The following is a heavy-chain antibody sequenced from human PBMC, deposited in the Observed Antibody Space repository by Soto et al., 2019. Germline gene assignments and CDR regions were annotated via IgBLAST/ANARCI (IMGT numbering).Heavy chain of an antibody. CDR3: ASIVSKFNSFDY. D-gene: IGHD3-22*01. V-gene: IGHV1-69*06. CDR1: GGTFSSYA. CDR2: IIPIFGTA. Sequence: QVQLVQSGAEVKKPGSSVKVSCKASGGTFSSYAISWVRQAPGQGLEWMGGIIPIFGTANYAQKFQGRVTINADKSTSTAYTELSSLRSDDTAVHYCASIVSKFNSFDYWGQGTLVTVSS. J-gene: IGHJ4*02.